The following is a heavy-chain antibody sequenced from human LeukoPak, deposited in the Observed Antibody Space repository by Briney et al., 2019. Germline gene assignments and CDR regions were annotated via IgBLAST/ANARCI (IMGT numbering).Heavy chain of an antibody. V-gene: IGHV5-51*01. D-gene: IGHD3-10*01. J-gene: IGHJ4*02. CDR1: GYSFTSYW. CDR3: ARRDGNYYGSGSYYY. CDR2: IYPGDSDT. Sequence: GESLQISCQGSGYSFTSYWIGWVRQMPGKGLGWMGIIYPGDSDTRYSPSFQGQVTISDDKSISTAYLQWSSLKASDTAMYYCARRDGNYYGSGSYYYWGQGTLVTVSS.